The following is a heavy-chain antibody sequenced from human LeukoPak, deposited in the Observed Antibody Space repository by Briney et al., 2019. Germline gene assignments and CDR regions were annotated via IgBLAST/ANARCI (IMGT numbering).Heavy chain of an antibody. V-gene: IGHV4-34*01. CDR1: GGSFSGYY. D-gene: IGHD3-10*01. CDR2: INHSGSN. CDR3: ARDHYYGSGSYSDY. J-gene: IGHJ4*02. Sequence: SETLTLTCAVYGGSFSGYYWSWIRQPPGKGLEWIGDINHSGSNNYNPSLKRRVTLSLDTSKNQFSLNLSSLTAADTAVYYFARDHYYGSGSYSDYWGQGTLVTDSS.